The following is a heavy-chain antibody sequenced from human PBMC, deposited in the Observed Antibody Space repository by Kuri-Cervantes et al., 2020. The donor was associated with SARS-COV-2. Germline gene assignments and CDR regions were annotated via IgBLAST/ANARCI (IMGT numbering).Heavy chain of an antibody. CDR1: GFTFSSYS. D-gene: IGHD7-27*01. CDR2: IYSGGST. V-gene: IGHV3-53*04. Sequence: GESLKISCAASGFTFSSYSMNWVRQAPGKGLEWVSVIYSGGSTYYADSVKGRFTISRHNSKNTLYLQMNSLRAEDTAVYYCARDSWDEPNRGPAVCWFDPWGQGTLVTVSS. CDR3: ARDSWDEPNRGPAVCWFDP. J-gene: IGHJ5*02.